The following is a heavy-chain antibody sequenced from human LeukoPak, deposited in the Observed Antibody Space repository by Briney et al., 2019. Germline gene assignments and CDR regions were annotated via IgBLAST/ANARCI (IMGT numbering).Heavy chain of an antibody. Sequence: ASVKVSCKASGGTFSSYAISWVRQAPGQGLEWMGGIIPIFGTANYAQKFQGRVTITADESTSTAYMELSSLRSEDTAVYYCARDLRGTIFGVVSYNWFDPWGQGTLVTVSS. CDR3: ARDLRGTIFGVVSYNWFDP. CDR1: GGTFSSYA. V-gene: IGHV1-69*13. CDR2: IIPIFGTA. J-gene: IGHJ5*02. D-gene: IGHD3-3*01.